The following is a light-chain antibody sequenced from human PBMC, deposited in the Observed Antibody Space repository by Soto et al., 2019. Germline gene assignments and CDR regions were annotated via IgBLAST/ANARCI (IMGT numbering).Light chain of an antibody. V-gene: IGKV3-20*01. CDR2: GAS. Sequence: IVLTLSPGTLSLSPGQRATLSCRASQSVSSSYLAWYQQKPGQAPRLLIYGASSRATGIPDRFSGSGSGKDFTLTISRLEPEDFAVYYCQQYGSSFGQGTKVDIK. J-gene: IGKJ1*01. CDR3: QQYGSS. CDR1: QSVSSSY.